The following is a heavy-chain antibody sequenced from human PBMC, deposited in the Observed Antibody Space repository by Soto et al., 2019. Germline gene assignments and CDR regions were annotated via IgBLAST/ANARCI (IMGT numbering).Heavy chain of an antibody. J-gene: IGHJ4*02. V-gene: IGHV3-23*01. Sequence: GGFLRLSCAASGFTFSSYAMSWVRQAPGKGLEWVSAISGSGGSTYYADSVKGRFTISRDNSKNTLYLQMNSLRAEDTAVYYCAKDQGGYSLRDGMFDYWGQGTLVTVSS. D-gene: IGHD5-18*01. CDR1: GFTFSSYA. CDR3: AKDQGGYSLRDGMFDY. CDR2: ISGSGGST.